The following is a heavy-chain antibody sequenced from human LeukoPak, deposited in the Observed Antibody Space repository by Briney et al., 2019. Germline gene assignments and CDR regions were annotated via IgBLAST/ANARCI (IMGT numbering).Heavy chain of an antibody. Sequence: ASVKVSCKASGYTFTSYGISWVRQAPGQGLEWMGWISAYNGNTNYAQKLQGRDTMTTDTSTSTAYMELRSLRSDDTAVYYCARDIDDFWSGLPYYFDYWGQGTLVTVSS. D-gene: IGHD3-3*01. CDR2: ISAYNGNT. CDR1: GYTFTSYG. CDR3: ARDIDDFWSGLPYYFDY. V-gene: IGHV1-18*01. J-gene: IGHJ4*02.